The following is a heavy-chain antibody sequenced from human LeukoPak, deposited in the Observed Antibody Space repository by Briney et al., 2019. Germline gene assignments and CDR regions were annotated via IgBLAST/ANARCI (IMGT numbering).Heavy chain of an antibody. J-gene: IGHJ5*02. D-gene: IGHD4-11*01. Sequence: GASVKVSCKASGYTFTSYGISWVRQAPGQGLEWMGWISAYNGNTNYAQKLQGRVTMTTDTSTSTAYMELRSLRSDDTAVYYCARVYSNYVLDWFDPWGQGTLVTVSS. CDR2: ISAYNGNT. CDR1: GYTFTSYG. CDR3: ARVYSNYVLDWFDP. V-gene: IGHV1-18*01.